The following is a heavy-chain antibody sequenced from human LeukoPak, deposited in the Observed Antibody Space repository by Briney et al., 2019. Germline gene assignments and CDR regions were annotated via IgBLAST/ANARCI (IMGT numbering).Heavy chain of an antibody. CDR3: ARTPGIAAAGTIDY. J-gene: IGHJ4*02. V-gene: IGHV3-21*01. Sequence: GRSLRLSCAASGFTFSSYSMNWVRQAPGKGLEWVSSISSSSSYIYYADSVKGRFTISRDNAKNSLYLQMNSLRAEDTAVYYCARTPGIAAAGTIDYWGQGTLVTVSS. CDR1: GFTFSSYS. CDR2: ISSSSSYI. D-gene: IGHD6-13*01.